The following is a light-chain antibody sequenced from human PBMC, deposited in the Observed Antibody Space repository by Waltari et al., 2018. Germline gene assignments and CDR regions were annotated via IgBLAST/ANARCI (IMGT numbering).Light chain of an antibody. V-gene: IGKV2-28*01. CDR1: QSLLYSNRYHY. CDR2: MVS. J-gene: IGKJ1*01. Sequence: EIVMTQSPLSMSVTPGEPASISCSSSQSLLYSNRYHYLDWYLQKAGQSRQLLIYMVSNRASGGPDRFSGSGSGTDFTLKISRVEAEDVGIYYCKQPLETPPTFGQGTKVEIK. CDR3: KQPLETPPT.